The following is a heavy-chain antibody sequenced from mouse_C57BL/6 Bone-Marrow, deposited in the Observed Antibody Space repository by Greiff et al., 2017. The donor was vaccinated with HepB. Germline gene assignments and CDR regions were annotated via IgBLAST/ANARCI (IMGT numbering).Heavy chain of an antibody. Sequence: EVQLVESGGGLVKPGGSLKLSCAASGFTFSSYAMSWVRQTPEKRLEWVATISDGGSYTYYPDNVKGRFTISRDNAKNNLYLQMSHLKSEDTAMYYCARDSAIYYYGSSYYFDYWGQGTTLTVSS. D-gene: IGHD1-1*01. CDR3: ARDSAIYYYGSSYYFDY. CDR1: GFTFSSYA. CDR2: ISDGGSYT. V-gene: IGHV5-4*01. J-gene: IGHJ2*01.